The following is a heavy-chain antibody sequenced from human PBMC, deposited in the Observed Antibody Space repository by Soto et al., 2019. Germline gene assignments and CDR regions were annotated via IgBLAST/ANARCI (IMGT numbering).Heavy chain of an antibody. CDR2: IYNSGST. V-gene: IGHV4-39*01. CDR3: ARHGSSHYTFDP. D-gene: IGHD1-26*01. Sequence: SETLSLTCTVSGGSISSDGYYWNWLRQPTRKGLEWIGNIYNSGSTNYNPSLKSRVTISVDTSKNQFSLKLSSVPAADTAVYYCARHGSSHYTFDPWGQGTLVTVSS. CDR1: GGSISSDGYY. J-gene: IGHJ5*02.